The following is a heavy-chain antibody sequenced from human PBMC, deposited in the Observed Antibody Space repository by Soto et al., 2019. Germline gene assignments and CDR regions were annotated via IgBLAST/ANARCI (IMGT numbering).Heavy chain of an antibody. CDR1: GFTFSSYS. CDR2: ISSSSSTI. J-gene: IGHJ6*02. D-gene: IGHD3-3*01. V-gene: IGHV3-48*02. CDR3: ARARGYDFWSGYYTGIHYYYGMDV. Sequence: GGSLRLSYAASGFTFSSYSMNWVRQAPGKGLEWVSYISSSSSTIYYADSVKGRFTISRDNAKNSLYLQMNSLRDEDTAVYYCARARGYDFWSGYYTGIHYYYGMDVWGQGTTVTVSS.